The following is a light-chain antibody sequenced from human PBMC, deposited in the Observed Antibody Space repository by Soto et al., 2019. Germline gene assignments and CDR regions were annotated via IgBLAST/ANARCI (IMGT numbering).Light chain of an antibody. CDR2: GNI. CDR3: QSYDRSLSGWV. J-gene: IGLJ3*02. Sequence: QSALTQPPSVSGAPGQRVTISCTGSSSNIGAGYDVHWYQQLPGTAPKLLIYGNINRPSGVPDRFSGSKSGTSASLAITGLQAEDEADYYCQSYDRSLSGWVFGGGTQLTVL. V-gene: IGLV1-40*01. CDR1: SSNIGAGYD.